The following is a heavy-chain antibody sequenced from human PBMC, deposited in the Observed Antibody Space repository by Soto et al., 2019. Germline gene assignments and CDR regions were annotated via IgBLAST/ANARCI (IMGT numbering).Heavy chain of an antibody. Sequence: GASVKVSCKASGFTFSSYYIHWVRRAPGQGLEWMGTTNPPGGRSTYAQKFLGRITVAVDTSTRSIYMELSRLRPEDTAVYYCASTGNNYDRPLIYWGQGTPVTVSS. CDR3: ASTGNNYDRPLIY. J-gene: IGHJ4*02. CDR1: GFTFSSYY. V-gene: IGHV1-46*01. CDR2: TNPPGGRS. D-gene: IGHD1-1*01.